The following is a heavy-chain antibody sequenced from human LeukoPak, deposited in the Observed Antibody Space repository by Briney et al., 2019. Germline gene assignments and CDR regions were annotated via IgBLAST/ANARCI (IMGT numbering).Heavy chain of an antibody. Sequence: SETLSLTCTVSGYDISSGFYWGWIRQSPRKGLEWIANIYRNGRTYHNPSLQSRVTISVDMSKNQFSLKLTSVTAADTAMYFCARHQTGDVDYWGQGILVTVSS. CDR1: GYDISSGFY. CDR3: ARHQTGDVDY. J-gene: IGHJ4*02. CDR2: IYRNGRT. D-gene: IGHD2-2*01. V-gene: IGHV4-38-2*02.